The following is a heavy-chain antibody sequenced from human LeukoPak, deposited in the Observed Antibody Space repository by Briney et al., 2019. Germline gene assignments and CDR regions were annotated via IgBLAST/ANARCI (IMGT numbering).Heavy chain of an antibody. CDR2: IISDGSYT. D-gene: IGHD4-17*01. J-gene: IGHJ4*02. CDR3: VRAADYGDYGGFDY. Sequence: GGSLRLSYAASGCTFGSYRMNWVRQAPGKGLVWVAWIISDGSYTNYADSVKGRFTISRDNAKNTLYLQMHSLRAEDTAVYYCVRAADYGDYGGFDYWGQGTLVTVSS. V-gene: IGHV3-74*01. CDR1: GCTFGSYR.